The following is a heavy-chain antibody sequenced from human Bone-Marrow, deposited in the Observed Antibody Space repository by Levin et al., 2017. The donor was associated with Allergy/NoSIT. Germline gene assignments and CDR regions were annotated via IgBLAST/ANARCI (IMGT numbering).Heavy chain of an antibody. CDR1: GFTFSSYG. Sequence: GESLKISCAASGFTFSSYGLSWVRQAPGKGLEWVSLISFDGGDKSYADSVKGRFTISRDNSKNTLSLQMNSLRTEDTAVYYCAKQLGTAYALPPLDKWGQGTLVTVSS. CDR3: AKQLGTAYALPPLDK. J-gene: IGHJ4*02. V-gene: IGHV3-30*18. CDR2: ISFDGGDK. D-gene: IGHD3/OR15-3a*01.